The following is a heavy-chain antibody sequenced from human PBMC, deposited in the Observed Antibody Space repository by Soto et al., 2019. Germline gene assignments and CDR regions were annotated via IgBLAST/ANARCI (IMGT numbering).Heavy chain of an antibody. CDR1: GDSVSSDITS. CDR2: TYYRSKWFH. V-gene: IGHV6-1*01. J-gene: IGHJ3*01. CDR3: ARVNALDV. D-gene: IGHD2-21*01. Sequence: QGQLQQSGPGLMKPSQTLSLTCAISGDSVSSDITSWNWIRQSPSRGLEWLGRTYYRSKWFHDYAASVKSRITINPDTSKNQFSLELNSMTPEDTAVYYCARVNALDVWGHGTVVTVSS.